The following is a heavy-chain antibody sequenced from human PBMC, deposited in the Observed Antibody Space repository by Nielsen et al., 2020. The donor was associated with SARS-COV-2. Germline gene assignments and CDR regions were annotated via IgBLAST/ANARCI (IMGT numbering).Heavy chain of an antibody. V-gene: IGHV1-46*01. CDR1: GYTFTSYY. D-gene: IGHD4-17*01. CDR3: ARFYGDGPFDY. Sequence: ASVKVSCKASGYTFTSYYVHWVRQAPGQGLEWMGIINPSGGSTSYAQKFQGRVTMTRDTSTSTVYMELSSLRSEDTAVYYCARFYGDGPFDYWGQGTLVTVSS. CDR2: INPSGGST. J-gene: IGHJ4*02.